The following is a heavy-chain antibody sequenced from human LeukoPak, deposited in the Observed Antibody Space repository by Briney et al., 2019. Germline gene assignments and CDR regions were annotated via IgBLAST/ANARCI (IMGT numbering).Heavy chain of an antibody. J-gene: IGHJ4*02. CDR2: INHSGST. Sequence: PSETLSLTCAVYGGSFSGYYWSWIRQPPGKGLEWIGEINHSGSTNYNPSLKSRVTISVDTSKSQFSLKLSSVTAADTAVYYCARGEQLVAVFDYWGQGTLVTVSS. CDR3: ARGEQLVAVFDY. V-gene: IGHV4-34*01. CDR1: GGSFSGYY. D-gene: IGHD6-6*01.